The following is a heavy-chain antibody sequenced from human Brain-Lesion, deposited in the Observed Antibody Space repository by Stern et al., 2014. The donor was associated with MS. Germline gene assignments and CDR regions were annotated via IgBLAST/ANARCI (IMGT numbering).Heavy chain of an antibody. CDR2: MYSRGGT. V-gene: IGHV3-53*01. D-gene: IGHD5-18*01. Sequence: VQLVESGGGLIQPGGSLRLSCAASGFSGSTDFMSWGRQAPGKGLEWVSLMYSRGGTNYADSVKGRFTISRDSSKNTLYLQMSDLRAEDTAVYYCARKTDTAVGGDYWGPGTLVTVSS. CDR1: GFSGSTDF. J-gene: IGHJ4*02. CDR3: ARKTDTAVGGDY.